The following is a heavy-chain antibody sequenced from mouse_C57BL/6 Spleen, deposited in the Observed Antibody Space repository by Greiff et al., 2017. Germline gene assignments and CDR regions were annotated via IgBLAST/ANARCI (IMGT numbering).Heavy chain of an antibody. CDR3: AARGEDGSCCAMDY. Sequence: EVQLQESGPGLVKPSQSLSLTCSVTGYSITSGYYWNWIRQFPGNKLEWMGYISYDGSNNYNPALENRIAITRDTSTNQFFLTLNSVTTEDTATYYCAARGEDGSCCAMDYWGQGTSVTVSS. V-gene: IGHV3-6*01. CDR2: ISYDGSN. CDR1: GYSITSGYY. J-gene: IGHJ4*01. D-gene: IGHD1-1*02.